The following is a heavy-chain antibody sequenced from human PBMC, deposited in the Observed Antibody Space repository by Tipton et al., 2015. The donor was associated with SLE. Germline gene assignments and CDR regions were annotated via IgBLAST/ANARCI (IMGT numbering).Heavy chain of an antibody. J-gene: IGHJ5*02. CDR1: GGSISSYY. CDR3: ARVQAYEGFDP. D-gene: IGHD3-16*01. Sequence: GLVKPSETLSLTCSVSGGSISSYYWSWIRQPPAKGLEWIGFIYYNGKTNYNSSLKSRVTISVDTSKSQFSLKLSSVTAADTAVYYCARVQAYEGFDPWGQGTLVTVSS. V-gene: IGHV4-59*12. CDR2: IYYNGKT.